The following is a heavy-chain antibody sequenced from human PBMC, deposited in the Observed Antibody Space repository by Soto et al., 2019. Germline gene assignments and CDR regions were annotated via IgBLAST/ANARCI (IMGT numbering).Heavy chain of an antibody. D-gene: IGHD6-19*01. CDR3: ARDPDRSGSSLGTGHFDY. V-gene: IGHV4-4*07. CDR1: GGSISSYY. J-gene: IGHJ4*02. Sequence: QVQLQESGPGLVKPSETLSLTCTVSGGSISSYYWSWIRQPAGKGLEWIGRIYTSGSTNYNPSRKSRVTMSVDTSKNQFSLKLSSVTAADKAVYYCARDPDRSGSSLGTGHFDYWGQGTLVTVSS. CDR2: IYTSGST.